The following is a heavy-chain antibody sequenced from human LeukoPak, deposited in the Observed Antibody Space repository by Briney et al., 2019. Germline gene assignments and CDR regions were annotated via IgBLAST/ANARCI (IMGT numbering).Heavy chain of an antibody. J-gene: IGHJ4*02. CDR1: GYTFIGHY. V-gene: IGHV1-2*02. CDR3: ARVGVEATATFDY. CDR2: INANSGGT. Sequence: ASVKVSCKASGYTFIGHYIHWVRQAPGQGLEWMGWINANSGGTNYAQKFQGRVTMTRDTSISTAYMELSSLRSDDTAVYFCARVGVEATATFDYWGQGTLVTVSS. D-gene: IGHD1-26*01.